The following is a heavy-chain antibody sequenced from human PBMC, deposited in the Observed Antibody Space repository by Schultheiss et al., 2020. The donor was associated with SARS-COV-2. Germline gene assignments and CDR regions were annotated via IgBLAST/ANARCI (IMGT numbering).Heavy chain of an antibody. J-gene: IGHJ4*02. V-gene: IGHV1-69*04. D-gene: IGHD2-2*01. CDR2: IIPILGIA. CDR1: GYTFTSYY. CDR3: ARDPPNDIVVVPAAIHPDY. Sequence: SVKVSCKASGYTFTSYYMHWVRQAPGQGLEWMGRIIPILGIANYAQKFQGRVTITADKSTSTAYMELSSLRSEDTAVYYCARDPPNDIVVVPAAIHPDYWGQGTLVTVSS.